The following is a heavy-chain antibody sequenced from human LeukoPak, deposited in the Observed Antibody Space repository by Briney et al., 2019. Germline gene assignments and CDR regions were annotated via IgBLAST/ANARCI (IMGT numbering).Heavy chain of an antibody. V-gene: IGHV1-69*13. Sequence: VKVSCKASGGTFSSYAISWVRQAPGRGLEWMGGIIPIFGTANYAQKFQGRVTITADESTSTAYMELSSLRSEDTAVYYCARGLGYCSSTSCYRVFDYWGQGTLVTVSS. CDR1: GGTFSSYA. D-gene: IGHD2-2*01. J-gene: IGHJ4*02. CDR3: ARGLGYCSSTSCYRVFDY. CDR2: IIPIFGTA.